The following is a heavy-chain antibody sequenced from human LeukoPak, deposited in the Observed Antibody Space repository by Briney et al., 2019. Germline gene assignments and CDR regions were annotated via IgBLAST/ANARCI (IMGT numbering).Heavy chain of an antibody. V-gene: IGHV3-21*01. CDR1: GFTFSSYS. CDR2: ISSSSSYI. J-gene: IGHJ6*03. Sequence: GGSLRLSCAASGFTFSSYSMNWVRQAPGKGLEWVSSISSSSSYIYYADSVKGRFTISRDNAKNSLYLQMNSLRAEDTAVYHCARGNSGYDYYYYMDVWGKGTTVTVSS. CDR3: ARGNSGYDYYYYMDV. D-gene: IGHD5-12*01.